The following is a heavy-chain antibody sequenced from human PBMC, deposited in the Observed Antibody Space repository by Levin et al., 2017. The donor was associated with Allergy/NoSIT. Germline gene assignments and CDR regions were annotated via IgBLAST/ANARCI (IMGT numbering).Heavy chain of an antibody. CDR2: IYYSGST. Sequence: SETLSLTCTVSGGSISSYYWSWIRQPPGKGPEWIGYIYYSGSTNYNPSLKSRVTISVDTSKNQFSLKLSSVTAADTAVYYCARTDSSGYLTLSYYFDYWGQGTLVTVSS. CDR1: GGSISSYY. V-gene: IGHV4-59*01. D-gene: IGHD3-22*01. CDR3: ARTDSSGYLTLSYYFDY. J-gene: IGHJ4*02.